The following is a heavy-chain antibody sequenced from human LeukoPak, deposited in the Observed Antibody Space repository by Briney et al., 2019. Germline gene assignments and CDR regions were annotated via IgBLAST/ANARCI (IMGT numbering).Heavy chain of an antibody. CDR1: GGSISSGTYY. V-gene: IGHV4-61*02. CDR3: ASLTTADAFDI. Sequence: SETLSLTCTVSGGSISSGTYYWTWIRQPAGKGLEWVGRIYTSGTTYYNPSLKSRVTISVDTSKNQFSLKLSSVTAADTAVFYCASLTTADAFDIWGQGTMVTVSS. D-gene: IGHD3-22*01. J-gene: IGHJ3*02. CDR2: IYTSGTT.